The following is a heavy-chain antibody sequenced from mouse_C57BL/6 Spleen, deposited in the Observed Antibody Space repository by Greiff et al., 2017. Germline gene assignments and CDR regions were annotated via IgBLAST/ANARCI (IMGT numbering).Heavy chain of an antibody. CDR2: IYPGDGDT. CDR3: ARSSTGTGAWFAY. D-gene: IGHD4-1*02. V-gene: IGHV1-80*01. Sequence: VQLQQSGAELVKPGASVKISCKASGYAFSSYWMNWVKQRPGKGLEWIGQIYPGDGDTNYNGKFKGKATLTADKSSSTAYMQLSSLTSEDSAVYFCARSSTGTGAWFAYWGQGTLVTVSA. J-gene: IGHJ3*01. CDR1: GYAFSSYW.